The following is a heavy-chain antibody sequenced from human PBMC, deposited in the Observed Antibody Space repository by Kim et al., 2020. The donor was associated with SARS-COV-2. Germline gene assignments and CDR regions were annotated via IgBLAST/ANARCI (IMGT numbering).Heavy chain of an antibody. Sequence: GGSLRLSCAASGFTVSSNYMSWVRQAPGKGLEWVSVIYSGGSTYYADSVKGRFTISRDNSKNTLYLQMNSLRAEDTTVYYCARPGIAVAGTGAFDIWGQGTMVTVSS. V-gene: IGHV3-66*02. CDR2: IYSGGST. D-gene: IGHD6-19*01. J-gene: IGHJ3*02. CDR1: GFTVSSNY. CDR3: ARPGIAVAGTGAFDI.